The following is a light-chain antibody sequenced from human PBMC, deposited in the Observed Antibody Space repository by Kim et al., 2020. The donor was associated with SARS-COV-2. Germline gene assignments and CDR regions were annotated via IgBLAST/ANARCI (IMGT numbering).Light chain of an antibody. CDR2: YDS. CDR1: NIGSNS. V-gene: IGLV3-21*04. J-gene: IGLJ2*01. CDR3: QVWDSSNDHPV. Sequence: SYELTQPPSVSVAPGETARITCGEDNIGSNSVHWYQRKPGQVPVLVIYYDSARPSGIPERFSGSNSGNTATLTISRVEAGDEADYYCQVWDSSNDHPVFGGGTQLTVL.